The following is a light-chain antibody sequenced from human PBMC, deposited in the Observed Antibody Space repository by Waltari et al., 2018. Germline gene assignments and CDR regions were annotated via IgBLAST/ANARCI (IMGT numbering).Light chain of an antibody. CDR1: QSVGTS. Sequence: EIVLTQSPATLPSSPGKRATLSCRASQSVGTSLAWYQQKPVQAPRILIWDASNRARGTPARFSGSGSGTDFTLTISGLEPEDFAVYYCQQRSNWPPELTFGGGTKVEIK. V-gene: IGKV3-11*01. CDR3: QQRSNWPPELT. CDR2: DAS. J-gene: IGKJ4*01.